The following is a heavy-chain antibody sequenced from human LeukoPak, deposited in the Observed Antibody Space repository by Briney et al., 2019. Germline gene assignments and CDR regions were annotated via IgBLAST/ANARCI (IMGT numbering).Heavy chain of an antibody. D-gene: IGHD4-17*01. Sequence: PGGSLRLSCAASGFTFSSYAMHWVRQAPGKGLEGVAVISYDGSNKYYADSVKGRFTISRDNSKNTLYLQMNSLRAEDTAVYYCARDPVGDPIPYYFDYWGQGTLGTVSS. J-gene: IGHJ4*02. CDR1: GFTFSSYA. CDR3: ARDPVGDPIPYYFDY. CDR2: ISYDGSNK. V-gene: IGHV3-30*04.